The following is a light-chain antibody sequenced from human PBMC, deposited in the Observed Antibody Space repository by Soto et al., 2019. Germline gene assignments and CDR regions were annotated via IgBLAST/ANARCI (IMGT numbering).Light chain of an antibody. CDR1: QAISSN. CDR2: GAS. V-gene: IGKV3-15*01. J-gene: IGKJ4*01. Sequence: EIVMTQSPATLSVSRGXRATLSCRANQAISSNLAWYQQKPAQAPRLLIYGASTRATGIPDRFSGSGSGTEFTLTISSLQSEDFAVYYCQHYNNWLGTFGGGTKVDIK. CDR3: QHYNNWLGT.